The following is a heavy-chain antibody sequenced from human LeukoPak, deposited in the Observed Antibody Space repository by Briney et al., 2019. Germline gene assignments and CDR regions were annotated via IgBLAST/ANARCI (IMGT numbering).Heavy chain of an antibody. Sequence: GGSLRLSCAASGFTVSSNYMSWVRQAPGKGPEWVANIKQDGSQRYYVDSVKGRFTISRDNGRNSLFLQMNSLRAEDTAVYYCAREVYGDNYFDYWGQGTLVTVSS. D-gene: IGHD4-17*01. V-gene: IGHV3-7*05. J-gene: IGHJ4*02. CDR3: AREVYGDNYFDY. CDR2: IKQDGSQR. CDR1: GFTVSSNY.